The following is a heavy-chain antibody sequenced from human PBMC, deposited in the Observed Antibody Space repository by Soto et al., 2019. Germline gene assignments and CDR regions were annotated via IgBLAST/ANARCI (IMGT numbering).Heavy chain of an antibody. CDR1: GFTFSDYG. J-gene: IGHJ6*02. V-gene: IGHV3-30*18. D-gene: IGHD3-3*01. CDR3: ANTNYDFWGMDV. CDR2: ISYDERNK. Sequence: QVQLVESGGGVVQPGRSLRLSCAASGFTFSDYGMHWVRQAPGKGLEWVAVISYDERNKYYADSVKGRFTISRDNSKNTLYLQMNSLRAEVTAMYYCANTNYDFWGMDVWCQGTTVTVSS.